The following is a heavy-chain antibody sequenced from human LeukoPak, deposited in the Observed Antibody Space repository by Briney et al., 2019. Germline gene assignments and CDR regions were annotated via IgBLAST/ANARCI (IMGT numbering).Heavy chain of an antibody. CDR2: IYYSGNT. Sequence: PSETQSLTCTVSGGSISRYYWTWIRQPPGKGLEWIGWIYYSGNTNFNPSLKSRVTLSVDTSKNHFSLKLSSVTAADTAMYYCATLPACSGDNCVPRGAFDIWGQGTMVTVSS. CDR1: GGSISRYY. CDR3: ATLPACSGDNCVPRGAFDI. V-gene: IGHV4-59*01. J-gene: IGHJ3*02. D-gene: IGHD2-15*01.